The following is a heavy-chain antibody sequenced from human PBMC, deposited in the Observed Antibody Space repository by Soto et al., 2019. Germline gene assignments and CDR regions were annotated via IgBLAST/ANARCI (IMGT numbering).Heavy chain of an antibody. Sequence: QVQLVQSGAEVKKPGSSVKVSCKASGGTFSSYSINWVRQAPGQGLEWMGEIIPIFGTANYAQKFQGRVTITADESTSTAYLELRSLRSEDTDGYYCARDGGRHSGGVDYWGQGNLVTVSS. D-gene: IGHD1-26*01. CDR1: GGTFSSYS. V-gene: IGHV1-69*01. CDR3: ARDGGRHSGGVDY. CDR2: IIPIFGTA. J-gene: IGHJ4*02.